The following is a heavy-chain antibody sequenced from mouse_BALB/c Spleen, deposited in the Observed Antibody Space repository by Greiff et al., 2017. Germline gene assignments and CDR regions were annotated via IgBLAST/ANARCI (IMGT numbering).Heavy chain of an antibody. D-gene: IGHD1-1*01. J-gene: IGHJ4*01. CDR2: IYPGSGNT. CDR3: AREEFITTVVAPSYAMDY. CDR1: GYTFTDYY. Sequence: QVQLKESGPELVKPGASVKISCKASGYTFTDYYINWVKQKPGQGLEWIGWIYPGSGNTKYNEKFKGKATLTVDTSSSTAYMQLSSLTSEDTAVYFCAREEFITTVVAPSYAMDYWGQGTSVTVSS. V-gene: IGHV1-84*02.